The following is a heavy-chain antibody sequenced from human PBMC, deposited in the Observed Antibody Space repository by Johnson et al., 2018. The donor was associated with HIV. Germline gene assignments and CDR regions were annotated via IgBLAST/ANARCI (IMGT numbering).Heavy chain of an antibody. CDR2: IKQDGSEK. Sequence: VQLVESGGGVVQPGGSLRLSCAASGFTFSSYWMSWVRQAPGKGLEWVANIKQDGSEKYYVDSVKGRFTISRDNAKNSLYLQMNSLRADDTAVYYCAKSGLFVLVVYAPDVFDIWGQGTMVTVSS. D-gene: IGHD2-8*02. V-gene: IGHV3-7*02. J-gene: IGHJ3*02. CDR1: GFTFSSYW. CDR3: AKSGLFVLVVYAPDVFDI.